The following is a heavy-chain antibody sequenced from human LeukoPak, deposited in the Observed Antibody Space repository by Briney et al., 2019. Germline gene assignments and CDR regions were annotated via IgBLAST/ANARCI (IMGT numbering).Heavy chain of an antibody. D-gene: IGHD3-9*01. J-gene: IGHJ4*02. V-gene: IGHV4-59*01. CDR3: ARVRLGYDILTGYFRYFDY. Sequence: SETLSLTCTVSGGSISSYYWSWIRQPPGKGLEWIGNIHYSGSTNYNPSLKSRVTISVDTSKNQFSLKLSSVTAADTAVYYCARVRLGYDILTGYFRYFDYWGQGTLVTVSS. CDR2: IHYSGST. CDR1: GGSISSYY.